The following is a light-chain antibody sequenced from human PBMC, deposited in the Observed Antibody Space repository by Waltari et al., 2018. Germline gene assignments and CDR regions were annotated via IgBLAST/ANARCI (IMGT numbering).Light chain of an antibody. J-gene: IGKJ1*01. CDR3: QQYYSSPRT. CDR1: QSLLFTSKTKNY. Sequence: DIVMTQSPDSLAVSLGGRATINCKSSQSLLFTSKTKNYLAWYQQKPGQHPKLVISWASTRESGVPDRFSGSGSGTDFTLTISSLQAEDVAVYFCQQYYSSPRTFGQGTKVEIK. V-gene: IGKV4-1*01. CDR2: WAS.